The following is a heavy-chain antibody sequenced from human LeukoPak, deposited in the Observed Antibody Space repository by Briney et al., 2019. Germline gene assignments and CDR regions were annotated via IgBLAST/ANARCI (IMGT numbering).Heavy chain of an antibody. CDR2: IYHSGST. Sequence: SETPSLTCTVSGYSISSGYYWGWIRQPPGKGLEWIGSIYHSGSTYYNPSLKSRVTISVDTSKNQFSLKLSSVTAADTAVYYCARDDLAYCGGDCYAAFDYWGQGTLVTVSS. V-gene: IGHV4-38-2*02. J-gene: IGHJ4*02. CDR1: GYSISSGYY. D-gene: IGHD2-21*01. CDR3: ARDDLAYCGGDCYAAFDY.